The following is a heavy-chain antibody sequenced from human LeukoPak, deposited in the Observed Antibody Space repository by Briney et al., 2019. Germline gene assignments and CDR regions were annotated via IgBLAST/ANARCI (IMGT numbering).Heavy chain of an antibody. V-gene: IGHV3-30*02. Sequence: GGSLRLSCATSGFTFSSYGMHWVRQAPGKGLEWVAFIRYDGSNKYYADFVKGRFTISRDNSKNTLYLQMNSLRAEDTAVYYCAPSGYCSSTSCPHDAFDIWGQGTMVTVSS. CDR3: APSGYCSSTSCPHDAFDI. CDR2: IRYDGSNK. D-gene: IGHD2-2*01. J-gene: IGHJ3*02. CDR1: GFTFSSYG.